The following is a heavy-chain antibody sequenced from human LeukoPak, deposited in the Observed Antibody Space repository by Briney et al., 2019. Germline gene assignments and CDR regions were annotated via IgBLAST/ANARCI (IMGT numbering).Heavy chain of an antibody. D-gene: IGHD6-13*01. V-gene: IGHV3-48*03. Sequence: GRSLSLSCAASGFTFSSYEMNWVRQAPGKGLEWVSYIRSSGSTIYYADSVKGPFTISRDNAKTSLYLQMNSLRAEDTAVYYCARGPTIYSSSWYYFDYWGQGTLVTVSS. CDR1: GFTFSSYE. CDR3: ARGPTIYSSSWYYFDY. CDR2: IRSSGSTI. J-gene: IGHJ4*02.